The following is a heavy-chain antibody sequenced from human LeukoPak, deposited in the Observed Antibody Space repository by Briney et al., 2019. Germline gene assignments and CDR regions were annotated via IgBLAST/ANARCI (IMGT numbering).Heavy chain of an antibody. V-gene: IGHV3-21*01. J-gene: IGHJ4*02. Sequence: SVKGRFTISRDNAKNSLYLQMNSLRAEDTAVYYCARSSGYYFDYWGQGTLVIVSS. D-gene: IGHD3-22*01. CDR3: ARSSGYYFDY.